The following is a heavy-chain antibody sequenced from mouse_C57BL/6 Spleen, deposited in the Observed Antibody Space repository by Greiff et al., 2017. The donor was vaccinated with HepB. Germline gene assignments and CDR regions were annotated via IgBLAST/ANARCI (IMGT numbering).Heavy chain of an antibody. CDR2: ISYDGSN. D-gene: IGHD1-1*01. CDR1: GYSITSGYY. Sequence: EVKLLESGPGLVKPSQSLSLTCSVTGYSITSGYYWNWIRQFPGNKLEWMGYISYDGSNNYNPSLKNRISITRDTSKNQFFLKLNSVTTEDTATYYCARDRGVVAYYAMDYWGQGTSVTVSS. V-gene: IGHV3-6*01. CDR3: ARDRGVVAYYAMDY. J-gene: IGHJ4*01.